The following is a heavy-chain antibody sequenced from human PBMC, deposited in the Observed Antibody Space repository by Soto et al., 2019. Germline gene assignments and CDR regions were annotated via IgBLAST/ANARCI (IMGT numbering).Heavy chain of an antibody. CDR1: GGPITTTTW. V-gene: IGHV4-4*02. J-gene: IGHJ6*02. D-gene: IGHD3-16*01. CDR3: ATQSISDTWGV. Sequence: QVQLQESGPGLVKPSETLSITCAVSGGPITTTTWCAWVRLPPGKGLEWIGELHHDGTTNYNPSLKSRITMSLRKSINHDALKITPDTAADTAIYYCATQSISDTWGVWGRGNTGAVSS. CDR2: LHHDGTT.